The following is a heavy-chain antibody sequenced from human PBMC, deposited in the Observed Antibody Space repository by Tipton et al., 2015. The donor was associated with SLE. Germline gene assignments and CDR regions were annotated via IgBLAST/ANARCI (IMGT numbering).Heavy chain of an antibody. CDR3: ARDPPSGADAFDI. D-gene: IGHD6-19*01. CDR2: IYHSGST. CDR1: GYSISSGYY. V-gene: IGHV4-38-2*02. Sequence: TLSLTCTVSGYSISSGYYWGWIRQPPGKGLEWIGSIYHSGSTYYNPSLKSRVTISVDTSKNQFSLKLSSVTAADTAVYYCARDPPSGADAFDIWGQGTMVTVSS. J-gene: IGHJ3*02.